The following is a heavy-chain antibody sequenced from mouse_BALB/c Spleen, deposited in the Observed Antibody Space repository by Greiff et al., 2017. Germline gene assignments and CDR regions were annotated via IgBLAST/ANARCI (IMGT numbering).Heavy chain of an antibody. V-gene: IGHV1-31*01. CDR3: ARWSGESAMDY. D-gene: IGHD4-1*01. CDR1: GYSFTGYY. J-gene: IGHJ4*01. CDR2: INPYNGAT. Sequence: EVQLQQSGPELVKPGASVKISCKASGYSFTGYYMHWVKQSHVKSLEWIGRINPYNGATSYNQNFKDKASLTVDKSSSTAYMELHSLTSEDSAVYYCARWSGESAMDYWGQGTAVTVSS.